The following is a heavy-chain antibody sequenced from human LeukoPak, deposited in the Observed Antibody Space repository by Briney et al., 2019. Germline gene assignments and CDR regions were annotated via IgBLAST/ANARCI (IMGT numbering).Heavy chain of an antibody. CDR3: ARRIVVVPAAMLDAFDI. CDR1: GCSISSSSYY. V-gene: IGHV4-39*07. J-gene: IGHJ3*02. D-gene: IGHD2-2*01. CDR2: IYYSGST. Sequence: RTSGTLSLTCTVSGCSISSSSYYWGWIRHPPGKGLEWIWSIYYSGSTYYNPSLKSRVTISVDTSKNQFSLKLSSVTAADTAVYYCARRIVVVPAAMLDAFDIWGQGTMVTVSS.